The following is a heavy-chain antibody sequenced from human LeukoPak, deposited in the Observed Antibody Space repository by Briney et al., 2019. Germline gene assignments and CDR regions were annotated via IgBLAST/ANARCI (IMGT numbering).Heavy chain of an antibody. V-gene: IGHV3-30-3*01. J-gene: IGHJ4*02. CDR2: ILYDGSNK. CDR1: GFTFSSYA. D-gene: IGHD2-21*01. CDR3: AREAPLHMACFDY. Sequence: PGGSLRLSCAASGFTFSSYAMHWVRQAPGKGLEWVAVILYDGSNKYYADSVKGRFTISRDNSKNTLYLQMNSLRAEDTAVYYCAREAPLHMACFDYWGQGTLVTVSS.